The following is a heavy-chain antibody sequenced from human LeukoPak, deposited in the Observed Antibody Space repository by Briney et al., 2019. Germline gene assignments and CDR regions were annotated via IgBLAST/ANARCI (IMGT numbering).Heavy chain of an antibody. V-gene: IGHV3-30*04. CDR3: AWEVRGGHPRQFDY. Sequence: PGGSLRLSCAASGFTFSSYAMHWVRQAPGKGREWVAVISYDGSNKYYAGSVKGRFTLSRDNSKNTLYLQMNSLRAEDTAVYYCAWEVRGGHPRQFDYWGQGTLVTVSS. D-gene: IGHD3-10*01. CDR2: ISYDGSNK. CDR1: GFTFSSYA. J-gene: IGHJ4*02.